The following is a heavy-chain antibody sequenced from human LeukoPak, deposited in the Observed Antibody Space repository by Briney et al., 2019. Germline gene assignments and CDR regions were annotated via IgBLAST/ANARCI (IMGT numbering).Heavy chain of an antibody. J-gene: IGHJ4*02. CDR2: INPNSGGT. CDR1: GYTFTGYY. V-gene: IGHV1-2*06. D-gene: IGHD6-19*01. Sequence: ASVKVSCKASGYTFTGYYMHWVRQAPGQGLEWMGRINPNSGGTNYAQKFQGRVTITTDESTSTAYMELSSLRSDDTAVYYCARGPYGWYYFDYWGQGTLVTVSS. CDR3: ARGPYGWYYFDY.